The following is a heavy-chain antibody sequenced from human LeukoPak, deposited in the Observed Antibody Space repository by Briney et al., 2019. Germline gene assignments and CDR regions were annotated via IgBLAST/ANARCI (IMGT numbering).Heavy chain of an antibody. CDR3: ARRAGEYSHPYDY. CDR2: IYSGGNT. V-gene: IGHV3-53*01. CDR1: GFTVSSNS. D-gene: IGHD4-17*01. Sequence: GGFLRLSCTVSGFTVSSNSMSWVRQAPGKGLEWVSFIYSGGNTHYSDSVKGRCTISRDNSKNTLYLQMNTLRAEDTAVYYCARRAGEYSHPYDYWGQGTLVTVSS. J-gene: IGHJ4*02.